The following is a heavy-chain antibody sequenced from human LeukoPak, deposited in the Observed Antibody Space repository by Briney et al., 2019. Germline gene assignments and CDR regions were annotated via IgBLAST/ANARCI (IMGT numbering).Heavy chain of an antibody. V-gene: IGHV4-31*03. D-gene: IGHD3-16*01. Sequence: SETLSLTCTVSGGSISSGSHYYNWIRQHPGRGLEWIGYIYYTGITSYNPSLKSRVTMSVDTSMNQVSLKVTSLTAADTAVYYCAASSGVTLGRFWGQGALVTVSS. CDR3: AASSGVTLGRF. J-gene: IGHJ4*02. CDR1: GGSISSGSHY. CDR2: IYYTGIT.